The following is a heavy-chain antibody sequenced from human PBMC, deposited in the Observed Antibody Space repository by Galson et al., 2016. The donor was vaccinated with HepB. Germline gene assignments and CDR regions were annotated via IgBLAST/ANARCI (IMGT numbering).Heavy chain of an antibody. Sequence: SVKVSCTASGYTFTPYAIYWVRQAPGHGLEWMGRIQPNNGDTMYAHNFRGRVTLTTDTSINTAYMELDSLTSDDTAVYYCARPVNRVGTGYWGQGTLVTVSS. D-gene: IGHD1-1*01. V-gene: IGHV1-2*06. CDR3: ARPVNRVGTGY. CDR2: IQPNNGDT. J-gene: IGHJ4*02. CDR1: GYTFTPYA.